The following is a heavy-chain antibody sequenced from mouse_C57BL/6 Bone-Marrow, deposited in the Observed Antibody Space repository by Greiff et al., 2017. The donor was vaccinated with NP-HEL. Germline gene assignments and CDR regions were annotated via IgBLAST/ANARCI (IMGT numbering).Heavy chain of an antibody. CDR2: INSDGGST. J-gene: IGHJ3*01. D-gene: IGHD2-4*01. Sequence: EVKVVESGGGLVQPGESLKLSCESNEYEFPSHDMSWVRKTPEKRLELVAAINSDGGSTYYPDTMERRFIISRDNTKKTLYLQMSRLRSEDTALYYCARHLYDYVSFAYWGQGTLVTVSA. CDR1: EYEFPSHD. V-gene: IGHV5-2*01. CDR3: ARHLYDYVSFAY.